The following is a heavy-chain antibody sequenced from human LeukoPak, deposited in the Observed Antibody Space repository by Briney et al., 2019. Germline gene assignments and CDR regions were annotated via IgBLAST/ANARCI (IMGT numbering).Heavy chain of an antibody. J-gene: IGHJ5*02. D-gene: IGHD3-3*01. CDR2: IIPIFGTA. Sequence: KISCKGSGYSFTSYGISWVRQAPGQGLEWMGGIIPIFGTANYAQKFQGRVTITADESTSTAYMELSSLRSEDTAVYYCAITSGFLEWFHLYNWFDPWGQGTLFTVSS. CDR3: AITSGFLEWFHLYNWFDP. CDR1: GYSFTSYG. V-gene: IGHV1-69*01.